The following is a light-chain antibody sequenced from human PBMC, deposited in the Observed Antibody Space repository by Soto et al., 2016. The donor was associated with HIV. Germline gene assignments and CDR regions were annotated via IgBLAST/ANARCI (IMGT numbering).Light chain of an antibody. CDR2: CI. CDR1: QDIRND. CDR3: LQHYSYPLS. V-gene: IGKV1-17*01. Sequence: DIQMTQSPSSLSASVGDRVIITCRASQDIRNDLGWYQQKPGKAPXAPHLCCIEFAKWSPIKVQRQWIWDTEFTLTISSLQPDDLATYYCLQHYSYPLSFGGGTKV. J-gene: IGKJ4*01.